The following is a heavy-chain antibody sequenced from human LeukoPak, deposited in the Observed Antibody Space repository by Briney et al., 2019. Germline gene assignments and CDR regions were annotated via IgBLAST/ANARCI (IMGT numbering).Heavy chain of an antibody. CDR2: ISLSSRYI. CDR3: ARDSYDGNLYMDV. CDR1: GFTFNSYS. V-gene: IGHV3-21*01. J-gene: IGHJ6*03. Sequence: GGSLRLSCAASGFTFNSYSMNWVRQAPGKGLEWVSSISLSSRYIFYADSVKGRFTISRDSAKNSPYLQMNSLRAEDTAVYFCARDSYDGNLYMDVWGKGTTVTVSS. D-gene: IGHD4-23*01.